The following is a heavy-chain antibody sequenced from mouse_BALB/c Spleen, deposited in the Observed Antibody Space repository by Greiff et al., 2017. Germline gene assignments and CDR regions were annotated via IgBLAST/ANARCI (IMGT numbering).Heavy chain of an antibody. Sequence: EVHLVESGGGLVKPGGSLKLSCAASGFTFSSYTMSWVRQTPEKRLEWVATISSGGSYTYYPDSVKGRFTISRDNAKNTLYLQMSSLKSEDTAMYYCTRDDGNYPAWFAYWGQGTLVTVSA. J-gene: IGHJ3*01. V-gene: IGHV5-6-4*01. CDR3: TRDDGNYPAWFAY. CDR1: GFTFSSYT. D-gene: IGHD2-1*01. CDR2: ISSGGSYT.